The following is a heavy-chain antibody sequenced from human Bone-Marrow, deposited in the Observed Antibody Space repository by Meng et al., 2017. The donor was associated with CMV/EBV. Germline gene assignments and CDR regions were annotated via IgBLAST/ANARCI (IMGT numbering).Heavy chain of an antibody. V-gene: IGHV4/OR15-8*03. D-gene: IGHD3-22*01. Sequence: SEPLSLTCVVSGVSISSSKWWTWVRQPPGKGLEWIGAIHHSGTTNYNTSLKSRVTMSVDKSKNHLSLSLTSVTAADTAVYFCARADSSYFDVSAYYPDAFDIWGQGTVVTVSS. J-gene: IGHJ3*02. CDR3: ARADSSYFDVSAYYPDAFDI. CDR1: GVSISSSKW. CDR2: IHHSGTT.